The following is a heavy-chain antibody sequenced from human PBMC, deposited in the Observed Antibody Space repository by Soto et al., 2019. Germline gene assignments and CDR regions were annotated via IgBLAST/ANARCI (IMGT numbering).Heavy chain of an antibody. J-gene: IGHJ4*02. Sequence: QVQLVESGGGVVQPGRSLRLSCAASGFTFSSYGMHWVRQAPGKGLEWVAVISYDGSNKYYADSVKGRFTISRDNSKNTLYLQMNSLRAEDTAVYYCAKDQGIVGATPHYWGQGTLVTVSS. V-gene: IGHV3-30*18. CDR1: GFTFSSYG. CDR3: AKDQGIVGATPHY. D-gene: IGHD1-26*01. CDR2: ISYDGSNK.